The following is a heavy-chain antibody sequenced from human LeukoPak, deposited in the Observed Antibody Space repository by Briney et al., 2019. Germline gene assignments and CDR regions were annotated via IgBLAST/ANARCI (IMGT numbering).Heavy chain of an antibody. J-gene: IGHJ6*02. CDR1: GFTVSSNY. Sequence: GGSLRLSCAASGFTVSSNYMSWVRQAPGKGLEWVSVIYSGGSTYYADSVKGRFTISRDNSKNTLYLQMNSLRAEDTAVYYCAREPSSDYGDYVYYYGMDVWGQGTTVTVSS. CDR3: AREPSSDYGDYVYYYGMDV. V-gene: IGHV3-53*01. CDR2: IYSGGST. D-gene: IGHD4-17*01.